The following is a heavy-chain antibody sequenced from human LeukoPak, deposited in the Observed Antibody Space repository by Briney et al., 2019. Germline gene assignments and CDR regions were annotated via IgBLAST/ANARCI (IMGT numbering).Heavy chain of an antibody. J-gene: IGHJ5*02. V-gene: IGHV3-23*01. D-gene: IGHD3-10*01. CDR1: GFTFSSYG. Sequence: GGSLRLSCAASGFTFSSYGMSWVRQAPGKGLEWVSAISGSGGSTYYADSVKGRFTISRDNSKNTLYLQMNSLKTEDTAVYYCTSPGREWFGEFSWFDPWGQGTLVTVSS. CDR3: TSPGREWFGEFSWFDP. CDR2: ISGSGGST.